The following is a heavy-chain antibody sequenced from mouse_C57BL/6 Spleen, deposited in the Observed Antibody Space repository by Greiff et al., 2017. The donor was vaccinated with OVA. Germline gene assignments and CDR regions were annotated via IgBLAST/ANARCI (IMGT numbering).Heavy chain of an antibody. J-gene: IGHJ4*01. V-gene: IGHV5-16*01. Sequence: EVMLVESEGGLVQPGSSMKLSCTASGFTFSDYYMAWVRQVPEKGLEWVANINYDGSSTYYLDSLKSRFIISRDNAKNILYLQMSSLKSEDTATYYCAREIYDGHYGAMDYWGQGTSVTVSS. D-gene: IGHD2-3*01. CDR2: INYDGSST. CDR3: AREIYDGHYGAMDY. CDR1: GFTFSDYY.